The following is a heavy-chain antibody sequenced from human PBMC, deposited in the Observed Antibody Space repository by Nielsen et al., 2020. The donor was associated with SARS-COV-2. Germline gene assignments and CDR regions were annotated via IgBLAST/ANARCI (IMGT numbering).Heavy chain of an antibody. Sequence: ASVKVSCKASGYTFTSYDINWVRQATGQGLEWMGWMNPNSGNTGYAQKLQGRVTMTTDTSTSTAYMELRSLRSDDTAVYYCALKNILTGYTLDYWGQGTLVTVSS. D-gene: IGHD3-9*01. V-gene: IGHV1-8*01. CDR2: MNPNSGNT. CDR3: ALKNILTGYTLDY. CDR1: GYTFTSYD. J-gene: IGHJ4*02.